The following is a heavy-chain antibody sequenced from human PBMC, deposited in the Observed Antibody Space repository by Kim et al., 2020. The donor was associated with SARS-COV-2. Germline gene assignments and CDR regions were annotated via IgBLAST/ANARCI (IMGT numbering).Heavy chain of an antibody. D-gene: IGHD3-3*01. V-gene: IGHV3-7*03. CDR1: GFTFSSYW. CDR2: IKQDGSEK. J-gene: IGHJ4*02. CDR3: ARDHSVRFLEWLIYFDY. Sequence: GGSLRLSCAASGFTFSSYWMSWVRQAPGKGLEWVANIKQDGSEKYYVDSVKGRFTISRDNAKNSLYLQMNSLRAEDTAVYYCARDHSVRFLEWLIYFDYWGQGTLVTVSS.